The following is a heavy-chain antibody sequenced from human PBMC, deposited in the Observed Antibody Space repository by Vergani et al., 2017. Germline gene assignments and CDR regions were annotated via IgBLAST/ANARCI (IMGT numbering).Heavy chain of an antibody. V-gene: IGHV2-5*01. CDR1: GFSLSTSGVG. CDR2: IYWNDDK. D-gene: IGHD6-13*01. CDR3: AHSGYSSSSDDAFDI. J-gene: IGHJ3*02. Sequence: QITLKESGPTLVKPTQTLTLPCTFSGFSLSTSGVGVGWIRQPPGKALEWLALIYWNDDKRYSPSLKSRLTITKDTSKNQVVLTMTNMDPVDTATYYCAHSGYSSSSDDAFDIGGQGTMVTVSS.